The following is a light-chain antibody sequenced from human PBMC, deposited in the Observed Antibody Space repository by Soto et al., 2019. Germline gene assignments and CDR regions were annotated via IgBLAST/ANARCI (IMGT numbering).Light chain of an antibody. CDR3: QQRSYWPGT. CDR2: GAS. Sequence: ESVLTQSPGTLSLSPGERATLSCRASQSVSSNYLAWYQQKPGQAPRLLIYGASTRATGIPDRFSGSGSGTDFTLTISSLEPEDFAVYYCQQRSYWPGTFGQGTKLEIK. CDR1: QSVSSNY. V-gene: IGKV3D-20*02. J-gene: IGKJ2*01.